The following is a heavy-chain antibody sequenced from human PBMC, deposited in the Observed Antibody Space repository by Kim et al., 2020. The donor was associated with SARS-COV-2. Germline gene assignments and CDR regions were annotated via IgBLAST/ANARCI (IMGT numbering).Heavy chain of an antibody. V-gene: IGHV4-4*02. Sequence: SETLSLTCAVSGGSISSSNWWSWVRQPPGKGLEWIGEIYHSGSTNYNPSLKSRVTISVDKSKNQFSLKLSSVTAADTAVYYCARVSTRSGSLSPTDYWGQGTLVTVSS. J-gene: IGHJ4*02. CDR3: ARVSTRSGSLSPTDY. CDR2: IYHSGST. D-gene: IGHD3-10*01. CDR1: GGSISSSNW.